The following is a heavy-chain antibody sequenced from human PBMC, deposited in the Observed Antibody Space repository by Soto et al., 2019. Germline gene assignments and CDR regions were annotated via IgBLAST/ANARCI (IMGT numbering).Heavy chain of an antibody. J-gene: IGHJ5*02. Sequence: GGSLRLSCVASGFTFSSYDMHWVRQATGKGLEWVSGIGTAGDTYYPGSVKGRFTISRENAKNSLYLQMNSLRAGDTAVYYCARGAYGDRRNNWFDPWGQGTLVTVSS. CDR1: GFTFSSYD. CDR2: IGTAGDT. V-gene: IGHV3-13*01. CDR3: ARGAYGDRRNNWFDP. D-gene: IGHD4-17*01.